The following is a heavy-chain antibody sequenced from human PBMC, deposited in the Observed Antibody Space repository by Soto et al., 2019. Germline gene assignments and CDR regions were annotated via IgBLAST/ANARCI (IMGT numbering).Heavy chain of an antibody. CDR1: GFSLSDARMG. CDR3: ARMSRDDFWTVGGYSGMDV. V-gene: IGHV2-26*01. Sequence: SGPTLVNPTETLTLTCTVSGFSLSDARMGVSWIRQPPGKALEWLAHIFSNDEKSYSTSLKSRLSISKDTSKSQVVLTMTNLDSVDTATYYCARMSRDDFWTVGGYSGMDVWGQGTTVTVSS. CDR2: IFSNDEK. J-gene: IGHJ6*02. D-gene: IGHD3-3*01.